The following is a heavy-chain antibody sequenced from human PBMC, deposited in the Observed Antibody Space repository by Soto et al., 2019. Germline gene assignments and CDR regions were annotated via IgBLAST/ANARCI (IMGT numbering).Heavy chain of an antibody. CDR2: IIPIFGTA. CDR3: AREEYGSGSYYGYYGMDV. CDR1: GGSFSSYA. D-gene: IGHD3-10*01. V-gene: IGHV1-69*13. Sequence: SGKVSCKAFGGSFSSYAISWVRQAPGQGLEWMGGIIPIFGTANYAQKLQGRVTITADESTSTAYMELSSLRSEDTAVYYCAREEYGSGSYYGYYGMDVWGQGTTVTVSS. J-gene: IGHJ6*02.